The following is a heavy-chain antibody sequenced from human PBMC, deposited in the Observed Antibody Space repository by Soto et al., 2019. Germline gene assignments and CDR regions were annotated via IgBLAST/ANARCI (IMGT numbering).Heavy chain of an antibody. CDR2: IKQDGSEK. Sequence: GGSLRLSCAASGFTCSSYWMSWVRQAPGKGLEWVANIKQDGSEKYYVDSVKGRFTISRDNAKNSLYLQMNSLRAEDTAVYYCARVGYYYGMDVWGQGTTVTV. J-gene: IGHJ6*02. V-gene: IGHV3-7*03. CDR1: GFTCSSYW. CDR3: ARVGYYYGMDV.